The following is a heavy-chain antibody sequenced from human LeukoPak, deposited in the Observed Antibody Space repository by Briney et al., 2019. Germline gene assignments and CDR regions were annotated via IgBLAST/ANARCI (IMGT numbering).Heavy chain of an antibody. V-gene: IGHV3-23*01. D-gene: IGHD1-26*01. Sequence: QSGGTLRLSCAASGFTFSSYAMSWVRQAPGKGLEWVSAISGSGGSTYYADSVKGRFTISRDNSKNTLYLQMNSLRAEDTAVYYCAKGAFMSGSSPFDYWGQGTLVTVSS. CDR3: AKGAFMSGSSPFDY. J-gene: IGHJ4*02. CDR1: GFTFSSYA. CDR2: ISGSGGST.